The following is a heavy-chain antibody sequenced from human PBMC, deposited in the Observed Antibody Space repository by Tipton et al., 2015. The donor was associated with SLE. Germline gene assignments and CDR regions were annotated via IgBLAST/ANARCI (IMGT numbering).Heavy chain of an antibody. V-gene: IGHV4-4*07. Sequence: TLSLTCTVSGDSVGTNYWNWIRQPAGKGLEWIGRLYGSGGPTHYNPALAGRVTVSVDTSQNQVSLKLTSVTAADTAVYYCARVYDISGYYRFPCDYWGQGTLVTVSS. D-gene: IGHD3-22*01. CDR3: ARVYDISGYYRFPCDY. CDR2: LYGSGGP. CDR1: GDSVGTNY. J-gene: IGHJ4*02.